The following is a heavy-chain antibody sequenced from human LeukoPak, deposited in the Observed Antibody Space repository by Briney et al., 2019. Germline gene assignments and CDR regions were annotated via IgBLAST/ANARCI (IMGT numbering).Heavy chain of an antibody. CDR1: GYTLTVLS. D-gene: IGHD3-3*01. CDR3: ATDRPGFGVVRSYYGMDV. CDR2: FDPEDGET. V-gene: IGHV1-24*01. J-gene: IGHJ6*02. Sequence: GASVKVSCKVSGYTLTVLSMHWVRQAPGKGLEWMGGFDPEDGETIYAQKFQGRVTMTEDTSTDTAYMELSSLRSEDTAVYYCATDRPGFGVVRSYYGMDVWGQGTTVTVSS.